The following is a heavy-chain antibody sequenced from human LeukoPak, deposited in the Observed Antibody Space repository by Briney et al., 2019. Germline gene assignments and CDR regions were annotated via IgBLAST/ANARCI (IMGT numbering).Heavy chain of an antibody. CDR3: ARGRGSSQTFQH. J-gene: IGHJ1*01. D-gene: IGHD6-6*01. Sequence: SETLSLTCTVSGGSISSYYWSWIRQPPGKGLEWIGYIYYSGSTNYNPSLKSRVTISLDTSKNQFSLKLSSVTAADTAVYYCARGRGSSQTFQHWGQGTLVTVSS. V-gene: IGHV4-59*01. CDR1: GGSISSYY. CDR2: IYYSGST.